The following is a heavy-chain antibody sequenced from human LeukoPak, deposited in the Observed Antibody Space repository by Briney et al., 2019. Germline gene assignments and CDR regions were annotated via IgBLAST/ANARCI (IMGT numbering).Heavy chain of an antibody. D-gene: IGHD4-11*01. CDR2: INPNSGGT. CDR3: ARGGMTTVNWFDP. J-gene: IGHJ5*02. Sequence: ASVKVSCKASGYTFTGYYMHWVRQAPGQGLGWMGRINPNSGGTNYAQKFQGRVTMTRDTSISTAYMELSRLRSDDTAVYYCARGGMTTVNWFDPWGQGTLVTVSS. V-gene: IGHV1-2*06. CDR1: GYTFTGYY.